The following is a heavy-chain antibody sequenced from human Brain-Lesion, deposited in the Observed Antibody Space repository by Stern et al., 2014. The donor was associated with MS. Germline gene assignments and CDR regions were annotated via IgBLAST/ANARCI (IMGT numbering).Heavy chain of an antibody. CDR2: IFNSGST. Sequence: VHLVESGPGLVKPSQTLSLSCTVSGGSISSGGYYWSWIRQPAGKGLEWIGRIFNSGSTSYNPSLKSRVTKSIDTSKHQFSLRRNPMTAADTAVYYCARGRVVPGFQYYATDVWGQGTTVIVSS. V-gene: IGHV4-61*02. D-gene: IGHD2-2*01. CDR3: ARGRVVPGFQYYATDV. CDR1: GGSISSGGYY. J-gene: IGHJ6*02.